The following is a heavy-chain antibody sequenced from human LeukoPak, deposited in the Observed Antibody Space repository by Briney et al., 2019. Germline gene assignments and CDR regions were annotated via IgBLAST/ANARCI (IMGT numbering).Heavy chain of an antibody. Sequence: PSETLSLTCTVSGYSISSGYYWGWIRQPPGKGLEWIGYIYYSGSTNYNPSLKSRVTISVDTSKNQFSLKLSSVTAADTAVYYCARVRSSPDIWGQGTMVTVSS. CDR2: IYYSGST. D-gene: IGHD2-2*01. V-gene: IGHV4-38-2*02. CDR1: GYSISSGYY. J-gene: IGHJ3*02. CDR3: ARVRSSPDI.